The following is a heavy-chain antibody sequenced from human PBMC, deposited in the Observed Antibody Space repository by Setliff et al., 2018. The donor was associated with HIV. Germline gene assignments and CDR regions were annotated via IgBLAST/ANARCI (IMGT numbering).Heavy chain of an antibody. J-gene: IGHJ3*02. Sequence: ASVKVSCKASGYKFTCYYLQWVRQATGQGLEWMAWINSNSADTRIAQKFEGRVTMTWDTSLTKAYMELSSLSSDDTALYYCGTYPPNWNYGAAAFDIWGQVTLVTVSS. CDR2: INSNSADT. CDR1: GYKFTCYY. D-gene: IGHD1-7*01. CDR3: GTYPPNWNYGAAAFDI. V-gene: IGHV1-2*02.